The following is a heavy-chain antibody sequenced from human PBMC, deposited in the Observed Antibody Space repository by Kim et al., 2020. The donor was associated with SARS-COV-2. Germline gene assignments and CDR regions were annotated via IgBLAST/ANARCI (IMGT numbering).Heavy chain of an antibody. Sequence: GGSLRLSCAASGFTFSSYAMSWVRQAPGKGLEWVSAISGSGGSTYYADSVKGRFTISRDNSKNTLYLQMNSLRAEDTAVYYCAKSSSSVYYDFWSGYYAGDYWGQGTLVTVSS. CDR3: AKSSSSVYYDFWSGYYAGDY. CDR1: GFTFSSYA. D-gene: IGHD3-3*01. CDR2: ISGSGGST. V-gene: IGHV3-23*01. J-gene: IGHJ4*02.